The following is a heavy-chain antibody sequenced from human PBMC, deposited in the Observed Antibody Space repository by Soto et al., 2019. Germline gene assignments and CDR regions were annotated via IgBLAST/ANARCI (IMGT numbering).Heavy chain of an antibody. V-gene: IGHV3-23*01. D-gene: IGHD6-13*01. CDR2: ISGSGAST. J-gene: IGHJ4*02. CDR3: APRHPPAAG. CDR1: GFTFSIYA. Sequence: GGSLRLPCASSGFTFSIYAMRWVRHAPGNGLDGITPISGSGASTYYADSVKGRFTISRDNSKNTLYLKMNNLRATDTAVYDCAPRHPPAAGWGQGTLVTVSS.